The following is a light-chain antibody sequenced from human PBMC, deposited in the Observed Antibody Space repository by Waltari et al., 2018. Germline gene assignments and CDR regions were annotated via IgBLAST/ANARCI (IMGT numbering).Light chain of an antibody. J-gene: IGLJ1*01. CDR3: QSADSSGNTYV. CDR1: ALPKKY. Sequence: SYELTQPPSVSVSPGQTVRITCSGDALPKKYAYWYQQKPGQAPVLVIYKGSERPSGIPARFSGSSSGTTVTLTISGVQAEDEADYYCQSADSSGNTYVFGIGTKVTVL. V-gene: IGLV3-25*02. CDR2: KGS.